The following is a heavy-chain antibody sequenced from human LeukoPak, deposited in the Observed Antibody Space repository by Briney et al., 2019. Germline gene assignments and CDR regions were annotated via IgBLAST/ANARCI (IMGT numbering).Heavy chain of an antibody. J-gene: IGHJ4*02. CDR1: GYSISSGYY. Sequence: PSETLSLTCTVSGYSISSGYYWGWIRQAPGKGLEWIASIHHTGYMYYSPSFKTRVTISVDTSKNQFSLKLSSVTAADTAVYYCARGLWFGEPSPVYWGQGTLVTVSS. D-gene: IGHD3-10*01. V-gene: IGHV4-38-2*02. CDR2: IHHTGYM. CDR3: ARGLWFGEPSPVY.